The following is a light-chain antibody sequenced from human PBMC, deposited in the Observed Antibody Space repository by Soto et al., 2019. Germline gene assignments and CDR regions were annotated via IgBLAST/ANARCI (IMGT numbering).Light chain of an antibody. CDR1: QDISNH. J-gene: IGKJ3*01. Sequence: DIPLTQSPSSLSASVGDRVTITCQASQDISNHLNWYKQKPGKAPNLLIYDASDLEEGVPSQFSGGGSVTFFSFTITSLQPEDIATYDCQTHDGVPLFGPGTKVDIK. CDR2: DAS. V-gene: IGKV1-33*01. CDR3: QTHDGVPL.